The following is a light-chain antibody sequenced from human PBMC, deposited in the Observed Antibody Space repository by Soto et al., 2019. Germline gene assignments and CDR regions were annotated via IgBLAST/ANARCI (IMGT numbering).Light chain of an antibody. V-gene: IGKV3-15*01. J-gene: IGKJ5*01. CDR3: QQYNNWPPIT. CDR1: QNVNSN. Sequence: EIVMTQSPATLSVSPGERATLSCRASQNVNSNLAWYQQKPGQAPRLLIYGASTRATGIPARFSGSGSGTEFSLTITSLQSEDFAVYYCQQYNNWPPITFGQETRLEIK. CDR2: GAS.